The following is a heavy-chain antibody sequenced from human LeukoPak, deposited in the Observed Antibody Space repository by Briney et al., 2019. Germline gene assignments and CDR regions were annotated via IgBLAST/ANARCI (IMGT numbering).Heavy chain of an antibody. D-gene: IGHD6-19*01. CDR3: ARVAGMGRVLDY. CDR2: ISSSGSTI. CDR1: GFTFSSYE. J-gene: IGHJ4*02. V-gene: IGHV3-48*03. Sequence: GGTLTLSCAASGFTFSSYEMNWVRQAPGKGLEGVSYISSSGSTIYYADSVKGRFTISRDNAKNSLYLQMNSLRAEDTAVYYCARVAGMGRVLDYWGQGTLVTVSS.